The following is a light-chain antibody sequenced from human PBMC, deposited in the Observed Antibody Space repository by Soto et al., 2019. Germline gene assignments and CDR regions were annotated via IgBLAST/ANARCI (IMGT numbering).Light chain of an antibody. Sequence: SVLTQXXXXLXLSXGXRATLXXSASQSVTYYLAWYQQKPGQAPRLLIYDASNRATGIPARFSGSGSGTEFTLTISSLQSEDFAVYYCQQYNNWPPLTFGGGTKVDIK. CDR3: QQYNNWPPLT. J-gene: IGKJ4*01. CDR2: DAS. CDR1: QSVTYY. V-gene: IGKV3-11*01.